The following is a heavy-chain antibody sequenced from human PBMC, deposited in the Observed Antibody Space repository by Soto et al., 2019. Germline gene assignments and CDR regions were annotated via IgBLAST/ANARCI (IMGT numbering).Heavy chain of an antibody. CDR3: ARRSGSDGFFDY. Sequence: QVQLVQSGAEVKKPGSSVKVSCKASGGAFSSYTISWVRQAPGQGLEWMGRIIPILGIANYAQKFQGRVTITADKSTSTAYMELSSLRSEDTAVYYCARRSGSDGFFDYWGQGTLVTVSS. J-gene: IGHJ4*02. CDR1: GGAFSSYT. V-gene: IGHV1-69*02. CDR2: IIPILGIA. D-gene: IGHD1-26*01.